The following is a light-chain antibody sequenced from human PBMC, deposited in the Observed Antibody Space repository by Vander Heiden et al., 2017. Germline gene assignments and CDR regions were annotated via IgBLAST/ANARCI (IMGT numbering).Light chain of an antibody. V-gene: IGLV3-21*02. CDR3: QVWDSISDHLV. CDR2: DDS. J-gene: IGLJ2*01. CDR1: NIGSKS. Sequence: SYVLTQPPSVSVAPGQAARIPRRGDNIGSKSVHWYQQKSGQAPVLVVYDDSDRPSGIPERVSGFNSGNTATLTISRVEAGDEADYYCQVWDSISDHLVFGGGTKLSVL.